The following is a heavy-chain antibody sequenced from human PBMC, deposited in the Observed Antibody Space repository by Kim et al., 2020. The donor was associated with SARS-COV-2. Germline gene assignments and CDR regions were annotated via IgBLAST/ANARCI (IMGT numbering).Heavy chain of an antibody. CDR1: GFTFSSCE. D-gene: IGHD3-9*01. CDR2: ISSSGSTI. CDR3: AREGGASRYFDWLLWFDY. V-gene: IGHV3-48*03. J-gene: IGHJ4*02. Sequence: GGSLRLSCAASGFTFSSCEMNWVRQAPGKGLEWVSYISSSGSTIYYADSVKGRFTISRDNAKNSLYLQMNSLRAEDTAVYYCAREGGASRYFDWLLWFDYWGQGTLVTVSS.